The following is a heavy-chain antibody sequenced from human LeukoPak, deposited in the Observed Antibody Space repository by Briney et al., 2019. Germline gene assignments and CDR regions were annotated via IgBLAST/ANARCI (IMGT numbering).Heavy chain of an antibody. CDR1: GYTFTSYG. V-gene: IGHV1-18*01. CDR3: ARVGYSGSWYVLDY. D-gene: IGHD6-13*01. CDR2: ISAYNANT. J-gene: IGHJ4*02. Sequence: GASVKVSCKASGYTFTSYGISWVRRAPGQGLEWMGWISAYNANTNYAQNLQGRVTMTTDTSTSTAYMELRSLRSDDTAVYYCARVGYSGSWYVLDYWGQGTLVTVSS.